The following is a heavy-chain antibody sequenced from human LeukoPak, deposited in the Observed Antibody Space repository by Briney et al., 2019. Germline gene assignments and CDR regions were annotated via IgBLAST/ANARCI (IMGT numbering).Heavy chain of an antibody. J-gene: IGHJ4*02. CDR2: ISAYNGNT. CDR3: ARAAPYGDYAPVDY. Sequence: ASVKVSCKASGSTFTSYGISWVRQAPGQGLEWMGWISAYNGNTNYAQKLQGRVTMTTDTSTSTAYMELRSLRSDDTAVYYCARAAPYGDYAPVDYWGQGTLVTVAS. V-gene: IGHV1-18*04. CDR1: GSTFTSYG. D-gene: IGHD4-17*01.